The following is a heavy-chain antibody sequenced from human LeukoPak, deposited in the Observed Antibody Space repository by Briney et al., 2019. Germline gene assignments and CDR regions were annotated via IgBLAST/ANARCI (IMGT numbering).Heavy chain of an antibody. CDR1: GGSMSGYY. Sequence: PSETLSLTCTVSGGSMSGYYWSWVRQPPGEGLEWIGDIYYSGSTNYMPSLKSRVTISVDTSKNQFFLIMSSVTAADTAVYYCARAYGGSYSYFDQWGQGTLVTVSS. CDR3: ARAYGGSYSYFDQ. V-gene: IGHV4-59*01. D-gene: IGHD1-26*01. CDR2: IYYSGST. J-gene: IGHJ4*02.